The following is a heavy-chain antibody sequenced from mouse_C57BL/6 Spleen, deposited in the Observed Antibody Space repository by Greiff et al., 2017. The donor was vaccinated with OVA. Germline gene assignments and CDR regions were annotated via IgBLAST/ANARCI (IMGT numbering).Heavy chain of an antibody. Sequence: QVQLQQSGAELARPGASVKLSCKASGYTFTSYGISWVKQRTGQGLEWIGEIYPRSGNTYYNEKFKGKATLTADKSSSTAYMELRSLTSEDSAVYFCARRGIYYGNYNAMDYWGQGTSVTVSS. CDR3: ARRGIYYGNYNAMDY. J-gene: IGHJ4*01. D-gene: IGHD2-1*01. CDR1: GYTFTSYG. CDR2: IYPRSGNT. V-gene: IGHV1-81*01.